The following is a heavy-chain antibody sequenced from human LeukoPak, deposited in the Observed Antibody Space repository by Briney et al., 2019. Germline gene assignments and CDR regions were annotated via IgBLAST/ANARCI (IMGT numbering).Heavy chain of an antibody. CDR2: ISTDSRYI. CDR1: GFTFSSYS. V-gene: IGHV3-21*01. D-gene: IGHD2-2*03. CDR3: ARVFGYCSSSACYAASDL. J-gene: IGHJ3*01. Sequence: GSLRLSCAASGFTFSSYSLTWVRQAPGKGLEWVSDISTDSRYIYYADSVQGRFTISRDNAQRSLYLQMNSLRVEDTAVYYCARVFGYCSSSACYAASDLWGQGTTVTVSS.